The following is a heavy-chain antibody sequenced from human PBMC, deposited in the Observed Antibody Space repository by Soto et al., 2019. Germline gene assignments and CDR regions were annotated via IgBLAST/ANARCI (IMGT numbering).Heavy chain of an antibody. Sequence: QVQLQESGPGLVKPSETLSLTCTVSGDSISTYYWNWIRQPQGKGLEWIGYTYYNGRTNYNPALKSRATLPLDTSRNQISLNLNSVTAADTAIYYGAGDVVGLTHSDYRGQGILVTVSP. D-gene: IGHD2-21*01. CDR1: GDSISTYY. CDR2: TYYNGRT. V-gene: IGHV4-59*13. CDR3: AGDVVGLTHSDY. J-gene: IGHJ4*02.